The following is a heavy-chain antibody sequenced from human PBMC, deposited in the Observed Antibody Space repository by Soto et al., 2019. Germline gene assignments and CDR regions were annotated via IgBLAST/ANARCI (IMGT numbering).Heavy chain of an antibody. CDR1: GGSISSYY. V-gene: IGHV4-59*01. D-gene: IGHD3-9*01. CDR3: ARDRLQGDILTGYRLYYYGMDV. J-gene: IGHJ6*02. CDR2: IYYSGST. Sequence: SETLSLTCTVSGGSISSYYWSWIRQPPGEGLEWIGYIYYSGSTNYNPSLKSRVTISVDTSKNQFSLKLSSVTAADTAVYYCARDRLQGDILTGYRLYYYGMDVWGQGTTVT.